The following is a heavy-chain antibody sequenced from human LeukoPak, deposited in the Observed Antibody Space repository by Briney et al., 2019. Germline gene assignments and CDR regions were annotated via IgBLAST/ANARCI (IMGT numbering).Heavy chain of an antibody. V-gene: IGHV4-34*01. D-gene: IGHD1-1*01. CDR2: INHSGST. J-gene: IGHJ6*03. CDR3: ARVAPNWNDYYYYMDV. CDR1: GGSFSGYY. Sequence: PSETLSLTCAVYGGSFSGYYWSWIRQPPGKGLEWIGEINHSGSTNYNPSLKSRVTISVDTSKNQFSLKLSSVTAADTAVYYCARVAPNWNDYYYYMDVWGKGTTVTISS.